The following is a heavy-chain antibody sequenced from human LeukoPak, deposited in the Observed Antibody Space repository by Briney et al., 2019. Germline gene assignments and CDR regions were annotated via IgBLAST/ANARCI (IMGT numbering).Heavy chain of an antibody. CDR1: GYTFTSYF. J-gene: IGHJ3*02. D-gene: IGHD7-27*01. CDR3: ARGMLTGDVGYAFDI. V-gene: IGHV1-46*01. Sequence: ASVKVSCKASGYTFTSYFMHWVRQAPGQGLEWMGIINPSGGSTSYSQKFRGRVTMTRDTSTSTVYMELSRLRSEDTAVYYCARGMLTGDVGYAFDIWGQGTMVTVSS. CDR2: INPSGGST.